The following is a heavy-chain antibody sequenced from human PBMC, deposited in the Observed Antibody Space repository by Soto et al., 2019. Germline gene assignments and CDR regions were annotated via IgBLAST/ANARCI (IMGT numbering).Heavy chain of an antibody. CDR2: IDSSGKTI. CDR1: GFTFSGYS. Sequence: EVQLVESGGGLVQPGGSLRVSCAASGFTFSGYSMNWVRQAPGKGLEWLSYIDSSGKTIYYADSVKGRFIISRDNAKNSLYLQMNSLRAEDTAVYHCARGGVASIFGDSWGQGTLVTVSS. D-gene: IGHD5-12*01. CDR3: ARGGVASIFGDS. J-gene: IGHJ4*02. V-gene: IGHV3-48*01.